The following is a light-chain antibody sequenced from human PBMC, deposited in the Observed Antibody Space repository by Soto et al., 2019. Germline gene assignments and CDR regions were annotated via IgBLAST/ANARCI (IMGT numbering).Light chain of an antibody. CDR3: QSYDSSLSAYYV. CDR1: SSNIGAGYD. V-gene: IGLV1-40*01. CDR2: GNS. J-gene: IGLJ1*01. Sequence: QSVLTQPPSVSGAPGQRVTISCTGNSSNIGAGYDVHWYQQLPGTAPKLLIYGNSNRPSGVPDRFSGSKSGTSASLAITGLQAEDEADYYCQSYDSSLSAYYVFGTGTKLTVL.